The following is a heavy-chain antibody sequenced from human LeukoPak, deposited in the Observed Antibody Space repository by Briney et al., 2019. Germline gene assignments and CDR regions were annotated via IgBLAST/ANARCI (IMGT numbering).Heavy chain of an antibody. CDR2: ISGSGGST. D-gene: IGHD3-10*01. J-gene: IGHJ4*02. Sequence: GGSLRLSCAASGFTFSSYEMNWIRQAPGKGLEWVSGISGSGGSTYYADSVKGRFTISRDNSKNTLYLQMNSLRAEDTAVYYCAKHGFGVFEGYWGQGTLVTVSS. V-gene: IGHV3-23*01. CDR3: AKHGFGVFEGY. CDR1: GFTFSSYE.